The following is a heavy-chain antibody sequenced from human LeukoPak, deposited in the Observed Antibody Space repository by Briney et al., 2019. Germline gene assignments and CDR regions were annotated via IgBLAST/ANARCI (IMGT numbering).Heavy chain of an antibody. CDR1: GFTFSSYW. J-gene: IGHJ4*02. CDR2: INSDGSST. Sequence: GGSLRLSCAASGFTFSSYWMHWVRQAPGKGLVWVSRINSDGSSTSYADSVKGRFTISRDNAKNTLYLQMNSLRAEDTAVYYCARGGPYSSVLFDHWGQGTLVTVSS. V-gene: IGHV3-74*01. D-gene: IGHD6-19*01. CDR3: ARGGPYSSVLFDH.